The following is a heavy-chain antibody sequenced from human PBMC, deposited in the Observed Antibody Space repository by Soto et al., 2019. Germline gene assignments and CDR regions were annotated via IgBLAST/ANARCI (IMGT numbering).Heavy chain of an antibody. CDR3: ARFSGHTVLVTDDNWFDP. V-gene: IGHV4-34*01. CDR1: GGSLSGSH. D-gene: IGHD2-21*02. J-gene: IGHJ5*02. CDR2: ISHTGTT. Sequence: QVQLQQWGAGLLKPLETLSLTCAVSGGSLSGSHWSWIRQPPGKGPEWIGEISHTGTTSYNPSLKGRVTLSVATSKSLYSLKRTSVTAAGPAVYYCARFSGHTVLVTDDNWFDPWGQGTLVTVSS.